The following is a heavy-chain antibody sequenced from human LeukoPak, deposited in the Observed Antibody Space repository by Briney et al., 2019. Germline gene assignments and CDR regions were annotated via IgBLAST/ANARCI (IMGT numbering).Heavy chain of an antibody. CDR1: GFTFSSYA. V-gene: IGHV3-23*01. CDR3: AKDDQDGYNCY. D-gene: IGHD5-24*01. CDR2: FSGSGGST. Sequence: GGSLRLSCAASGFTFSSYAMSWVRQAPGKGLECISGFSGSGGSTYYADSVKGRFTISRDNSKNTLYLQMNSLRAEDTAVYYCAKDDQDGYNCYWGQGTLVTVSS. J-gene: IGHJ4*02.